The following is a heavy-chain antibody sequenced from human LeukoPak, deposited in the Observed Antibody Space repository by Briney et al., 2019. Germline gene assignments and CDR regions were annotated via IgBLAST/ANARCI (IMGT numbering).Heavy chain of an antibody. J-gene: IGHJ6*03. Sequence: SETLSLTCSVSGDSVTSSYWNWIRQPPGKGLEWIGSIYHSGSTYYNPSLKSRVTISVDTSKNQFSLKLSSVTAADTAVYYCARVSAAAGTRDHYYYYYYMDVWGKGTTVTVSS. V-gene: IGHV4-38-2*02. D-gene: IGHD6-13*01. CDR3: ARVSAAAGTRDHYYYYYYMDV. CDR1: GDSVTSSY. CDR2: IYHSGST.